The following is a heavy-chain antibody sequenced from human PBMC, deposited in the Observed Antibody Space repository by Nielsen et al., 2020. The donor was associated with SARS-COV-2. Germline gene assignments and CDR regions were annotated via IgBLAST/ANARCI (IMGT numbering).Heavy chain of an antibody. CDR1: GFTFSTYA. CDR2: ISGSGSST. D-gene: IGHD3-16*01. V-gene: IGHV3-23*01. CDR3: VRGLQVPNGLAHR. J-gene: IGHJ4*02. Sequence: GESLKISCAASGFTFSTYAMNWVRQAPGKGLEWVSGISGSGSSTYYADSVKGRFTISRDNSKSTLYLRLDTLGAEDTAVYYCVRGLQVPNGLAHRWGQGTLVTVSS.